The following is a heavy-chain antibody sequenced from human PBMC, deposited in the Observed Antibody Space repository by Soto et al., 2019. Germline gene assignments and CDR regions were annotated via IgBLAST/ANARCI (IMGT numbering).Heavy chain of an antibody. CDR2: IWYDGSKK. D-gene: IGHD2-15*01. J-gene: IGHJ6*02. CDR3: ARDRAPYIVSTSMDV. Sequence: GGSLRLCCEASGFTFSSHGMHWVRQAPGKGLEWVAVIWYDGSKKYYTDSAQGRFTISRDNSENTLYLLINSLRADDTAVYYCARDRAPYIVSTSMDVWGQGTTVTVSS. CDR1: GFTFSSHG. V-gene: IGHV3-33*01.